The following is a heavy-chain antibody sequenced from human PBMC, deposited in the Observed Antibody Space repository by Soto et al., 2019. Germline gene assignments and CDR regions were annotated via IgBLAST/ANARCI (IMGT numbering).Heavy chain of an antibody. V-gene: IGHV4-39*01. CDR1: GGSISSSSYY. J-gene: IGHJ6*02. Sequence: SETLSLTCTVSGGSISSSSYYWGWIRQPPGKGLEWIGSIYYSGSTYYNPSLKSRVTISVDTSKNQFSLKLSSVTAEDTAVYYCARSPHPSYIAVVVAATYAMDVWGQGTTVTVSS. CDR3: ARSPHPSYIAVVVAATYAMDV. CDR2: IYYSGST. D-gene: IGHD2-15*01.